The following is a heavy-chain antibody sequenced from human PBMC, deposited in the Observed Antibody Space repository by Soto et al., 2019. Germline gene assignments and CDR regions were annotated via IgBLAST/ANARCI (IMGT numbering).Heavy chain of an antibody. Sequence: GVSLRLSWAAPGFTFSNYVMHWVRQSPTKGLASVSSIKFDGSRTFYADSVKGRFTISRDNAKNTVYLQMSSLSAEDTAVYYCARDEGNAMVRGYDKRGKGTLVTVST. J-gene: IGHJ4*02. CDR3: ARDEGNAMVRGYDK. CDR2: IKFDGSRT. D-gene: IGHD3-10*01. V-gene: IGHV3-74*01. CDR1: GFTFSNYV.